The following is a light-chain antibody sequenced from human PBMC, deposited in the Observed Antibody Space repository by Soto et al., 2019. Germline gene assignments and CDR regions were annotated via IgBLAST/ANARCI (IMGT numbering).Light chain of an antibody. J-gene: IGKJ5*01. CDR2: GAS. Sequence: EIVSTQSPGTLSLSPGERATLSCRAIQSVSSSYLAWYQQKPGQAPRLLIYGASSRATGVPDRFSGSGSGTDFTLTISRLEPEDFAVYYCQQYGSSPPITFGQGTRLEIK. CDR3: QQYGSSPPIT. CDR1: QSVSSSY. V-gene: IGKV3-20*01.